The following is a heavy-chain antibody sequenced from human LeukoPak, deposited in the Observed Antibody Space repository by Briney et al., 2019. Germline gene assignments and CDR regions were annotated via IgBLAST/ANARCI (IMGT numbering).Heavy chain of an antibody. D-gene: IGHD2-15*01. CDR1: GFTFSSYS. Sequence: GGSLRLSCAASGFTFSSYSMNWVRQAPGQGLEWVSSITSGSSYIYYADSVKGRFTISRDNSKNTLFLQMNSLRAEDTAIYYCTKAPIVSCSGAFCYPFDSWGQGTLVTVSS. V-gene: IGHV3-21*04. J-gene: IGHJ4*02. CDR3: TKAPIVSCSGAFCYPFDS. CDR2: ITSGSSYI.